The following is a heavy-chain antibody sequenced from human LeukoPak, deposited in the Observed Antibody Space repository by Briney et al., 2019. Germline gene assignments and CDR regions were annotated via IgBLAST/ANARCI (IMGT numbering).Heavy chain of an antibody. J-gene: IGHJ6*02. V-gene: IGHV3-53*04. CDR3: ARVRVTTLHYYGMDV. CDR1: GFTVSSNY. Sequence: GGSLGLSCAASGFTVSSNYMSWVRQAPGKGLGWVSVIYSGGSTYYADSVKGRFTISRHNSKNTLYLQMNSLRAEDTAVYYCARVRVTTLHYYGMDVWGQGTTVTVSS. D-gene: IGHD4-4*01. CDR2: IYSGGST.